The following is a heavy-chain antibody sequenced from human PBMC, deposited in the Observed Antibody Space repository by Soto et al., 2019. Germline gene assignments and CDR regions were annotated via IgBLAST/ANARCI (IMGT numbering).Heavy chain of an antibody. D-gene: IGHD2-2*01. V-gene: IGHV3-30-3*01. CDR3: ARTLRYCSSTSCPGTYYYYGMDV. CDR2: ISYDGSNK. J-gene: IGHJ6*02. Sequence: QVQLVESGGGVVQPGRSLRLSCAASGFTFSSYAMHWVRQAPGKGLEWVAVISYDGSNKYYADSVKGRFTISRDNSKNTLYLQMNSLRAEDTAVYYCARTLRYCSSTSCPGTYYYYGMDVWGQGTTVTVSS. CDR1: GFTFSSYA.